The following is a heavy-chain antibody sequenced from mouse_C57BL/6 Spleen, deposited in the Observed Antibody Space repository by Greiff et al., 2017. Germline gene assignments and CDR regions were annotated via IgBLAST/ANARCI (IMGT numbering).Heavy chain of an antibody. D-gene: IGHD1-1*01. CDR2: IDPSDSYT. J-gene: IGHJ2*01. V-gene: IGHV1-69*01. CDR3: ARCSDRYGSSDY. Sequence: QVQLQQPGAELVMPGASVKLSCKASGYTFTSYWMHWVKQRPGQGLEWIGEIDPSDSYTNYNQKFKGKSTLTVDKSSSTAYMQLSSLTSEDSAVYYCARCSDRYGSSDYWGQGTTLTVSS. CDR1: GYTFTSYW.